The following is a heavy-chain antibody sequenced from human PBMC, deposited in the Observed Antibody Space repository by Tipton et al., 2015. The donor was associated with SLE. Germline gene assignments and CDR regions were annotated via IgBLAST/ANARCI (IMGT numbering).Heavy chain of an antibody. CDR2: IHFSGSATT. Sequence: TLSLTCTVFGGSFSGYYWNWFRQPPGKGLEWIGFIHFSGSATTNYNPSLERRLTISMGPSGDQFSLEMRSVTAADTAVYYCARHAGSSSSFDYWGQGTLVTVSS. V-gene: IGHV4-59*08. J-gene: IGHJ4*02. CDR3: ARHAGSSSSFDY. D-gene: IGHD6-6*01. CDR1: GGSFSGYY.